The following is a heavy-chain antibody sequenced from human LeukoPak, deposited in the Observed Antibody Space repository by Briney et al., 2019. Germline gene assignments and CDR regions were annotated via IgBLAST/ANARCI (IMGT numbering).Heavy chain of an antibody. Sequence: ASVKVSCKASGYTFTSYYMHWVRQAPGQGLEWMGWISAYNGNTNYAQKLQGRVTMTTDTSTSTAYMELRSLRSDDTAVYYCARDLSYGTYYFDYWGQGTLVTVSS. CDR1: GYTFTSYY. D-gene: IGHD2/OR15-2a*01. V-gene: IGHV1-18*04. J-gene: IGHJ4*02. CDR3: ARDLSYGTYYFDY. CDR2: ISAYNGNT.